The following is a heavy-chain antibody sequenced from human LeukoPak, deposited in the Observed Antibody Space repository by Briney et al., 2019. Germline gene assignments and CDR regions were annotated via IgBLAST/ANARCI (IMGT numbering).Heavy chain of an antibody. V-gene: IGHV4-61*02. Sequence: TSQTLSLTCTVPGASISSNSYYWSWIRQPAGKGLEWIGRIYTSGSTNYNPSLKSRVTMSVDTSKNQFSLKLSSVTAADTAVYYCARVPKNCSGCSCYSGHDYWGQGTLDSVPS. D-gene: IGHD2-15*01. J-gene: IGHJ4*02. CDR3: ARVPKNCSGCSCYSGHDY. CDR2: IYTSGST. CDR1: GASISSNSYY.